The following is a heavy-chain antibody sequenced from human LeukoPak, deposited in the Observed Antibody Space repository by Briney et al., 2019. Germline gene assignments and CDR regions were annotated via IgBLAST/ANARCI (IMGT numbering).Heavy chain of an antibody. V-gene: IGHV4-61*08. CDR2: IYYSGST. J-gene: IGHJ4*02. CDR1: GGSISSGGYS. Sequence: PSETLSLTCAVSGGSISSGGYSWSWIRQPPGKGLEWIGYIYYSGSTNYNPSLKSRVTISVDTSKNQFSLKLSSVTAADTAVYYCASASREDSSGYYPPSADYWGQGTLVTVS. CDR3: ASASREDSSGYYPPSADY. D-gene: IGHD3-22*01.